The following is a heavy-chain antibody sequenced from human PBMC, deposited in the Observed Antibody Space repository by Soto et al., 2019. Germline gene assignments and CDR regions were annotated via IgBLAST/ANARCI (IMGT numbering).Heavy chain of an antibody. CDR1: GFDFSSYS. Sequence: EVQLVESGGGLVKPGGSLRLSCAASGFDFSSYSMNWVRQAPGKGLEGVSSINEDSSYIYYAHSMRGRFTISRDNAKEYLYLQMNSLRAEDTAVYYWVRDFGWYFRSGYMDVWGDGPTVTVSS. CDR2: INEDSSYI. J-gene: IGHJ6*03. D-gene: IGHD3-3*01. V-gene: IGHV3-21*02. CDR3: VRDFGWYFRSGYMDV.